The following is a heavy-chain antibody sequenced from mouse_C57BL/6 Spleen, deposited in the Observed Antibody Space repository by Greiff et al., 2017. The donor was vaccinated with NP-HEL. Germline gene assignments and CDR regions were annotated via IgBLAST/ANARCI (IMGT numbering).Heavy chain of an antibody. CDR2: ISDGGSYT. V-gene: IGHV5-4*01. CDR1: GFTFSSYA. D-gene: IGHD2-2*01. CDR3: ARDGVTLDY. Sequence: EVQLVESGGGLVKPGGSLKLSCAASGFTFSSYAMSWVRQTPEKRLEWVATISDGGSYTYYPDNVKGRFTISRDNAKNNLYLQMSHLKSEDTAMYYCARDGVTLDYWGQSTTLTVSS. J-gene: IGHJ2*01.